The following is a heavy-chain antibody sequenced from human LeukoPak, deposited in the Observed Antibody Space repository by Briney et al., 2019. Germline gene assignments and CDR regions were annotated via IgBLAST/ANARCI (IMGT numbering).Heavy chain of an antibody. CDR2: IRYDGSNK. J-gene: IGHJ4*02. D-gene: IGHD3-9*01. Sequence: GGSLRLSCAASGFTFSSYGMHWVRQAPGKGLEWVAFIRYDGSNKYYADSVKGRFTISRDNSKNTLYLQMNSLRAEDTAVYYCARMARYYDILTGYHDYWGQGTLVTVSS. CDR3: ARMARYYDILTGYHDY. V-gene: IGHV3-30*02. CDR1: GFTFSSYG.